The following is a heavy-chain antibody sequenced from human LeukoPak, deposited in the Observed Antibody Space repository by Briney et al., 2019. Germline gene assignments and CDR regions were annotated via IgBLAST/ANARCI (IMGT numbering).Heavy chain of an antibody. V-gene: IGHV1-69*05. J-gene: IGHJ4*02. CDR1: GGTFSSYA. CDR3: ARAELERSGYYFDY. Sequence: SVKVSCTASGGTFSSYAISWVRQAPGQGLEWMGGIIPIFGTANYAQTFQGRVTITTDKSTSTAYMELSSLRSEGTAVYYCARAELERSGYYFDYWGQGTLVTVSS. D-gene: IGHD1-1*01. CDR2: IIPIFGTA.